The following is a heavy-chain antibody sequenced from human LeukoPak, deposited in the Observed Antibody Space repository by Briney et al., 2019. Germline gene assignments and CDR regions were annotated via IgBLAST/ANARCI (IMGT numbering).Heavy chain of an antibody. CDR1: GYTFTGYY. CDR3: ARESEWEQRVYFDY. V-gene: IGHV1-2*02. CDR2: INPNSGGT. D-gene: IGHD1-26*01. Sequence: GASVKVSCKASGYTFTGYYMHWVRQAPGQGLEWMGWINPNSGGTNYAQKFQGRVTMTRDTSISTAYMELSRLRSDDTAVYYCARESEWEQRVYFDYWGQGTLVTVSS. J-gene: IGHJ4*02.